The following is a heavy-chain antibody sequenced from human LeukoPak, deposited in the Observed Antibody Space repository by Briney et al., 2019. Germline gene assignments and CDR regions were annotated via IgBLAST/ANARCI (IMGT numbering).Heavy chain of an antibody. V-gene: IGHV4-4*02. J-gene: IGHJ4*02. CDR1: GGSISSSNW. D-gene: IGHD5-24*01. CDR3: ARRRDGYTNAPDY. Sequence: SETLSLTCAVSGGSISSSNWWSWVRPPPGKGLEWLGEIYHSGSTNYNPSLKSRVTISVDKSKNQFSLKLSSVTAADTAVYYCARRRDGYTNAPDYWGQGTLVTVSS. CDR2: IYHSGST.